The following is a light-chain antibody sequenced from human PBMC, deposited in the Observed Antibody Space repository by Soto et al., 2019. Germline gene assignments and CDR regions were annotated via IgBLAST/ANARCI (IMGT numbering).Light chain of an antibody. Sequence: EIVLTQSPVTLSLSPGERATLSCRASQSVFSSLAWYQHKPGQAPRLLIYDASTRATAIPARFIGGGSGTDFTLTISSLEPEEFAVYYCHQRSNWPLTFGGGTKVEVK. J-gene: IGKJ4*01. CDR3: HQRSNWPLT. CDR2: DAS. CDR1: QSVFSS. V-gene: IGKV3-11*01.